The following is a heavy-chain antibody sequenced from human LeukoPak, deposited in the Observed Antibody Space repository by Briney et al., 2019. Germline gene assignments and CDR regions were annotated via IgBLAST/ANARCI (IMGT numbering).Heavy chain of an antibody. Sequence: ASVKVSCKASGYTFTSYYIHWVRQASGQGLEWMGLINPSVGSTTYAQNFQGRVTMTRYTSTSSVYMEPSSLRSEDTAVYYCARDNTAVAGRVIDYWGQGTLVTVSS. CDR2: INPSVGST. J-gene: IGHJ4*02. CDR1: GYTFTSYY. V-gene: IGHV1-46*01. D-gene: IGHD6-19*01. CDR3: ARDNTAVAGRVIDY.